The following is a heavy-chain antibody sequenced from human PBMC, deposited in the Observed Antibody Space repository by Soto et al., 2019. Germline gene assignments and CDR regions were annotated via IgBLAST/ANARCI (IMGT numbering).Heavy chain of an antibody. Sequence: PSETLSLTCTVSGGSISSSSYYWGWIRQPPGKGLEWIGSIYYSGSTYYNPSLKSRVTISVDTSKNQFSLKLSSVTAADTAVYYCARRDSSGWRSTLDWGQGTLVTVPS. CDR2: IYYSGST. J-gene: IGHJ4*02. D-gene: IGHD6-19*01. CDR1: GGSISSSSYY. CDR3: ARRDSSGWRSTLD. V-gene: IGHV4-39*01.